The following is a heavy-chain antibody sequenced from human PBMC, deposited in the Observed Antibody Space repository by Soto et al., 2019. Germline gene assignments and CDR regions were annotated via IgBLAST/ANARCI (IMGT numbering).Heavy chain of an antibody. CDR3: ARQRAEGHYFDY. J-gene: IGHJ4*02. CDR2: IYYSGST. D-gene: IGHD6-25*01. Sequence: QVQLQESGPGLVKPSQTLSLTCTVSGGSISSGSYYWTWIRQQQGKGLEWIGYIYYSGSTYYTTSINSRVTNSVDTSKNHYSLKVSSVTAADTAVYSCARQRAEGHYFDYWGQGTLVTVSS. CDR1: GGSISSGSYY. V-gene: IGHV4-31*03.